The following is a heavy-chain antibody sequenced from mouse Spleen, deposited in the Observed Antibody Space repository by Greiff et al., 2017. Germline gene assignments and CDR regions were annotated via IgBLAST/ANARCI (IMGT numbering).Heavy chain of an antibody. D-gene: IGHD1-1*01. CDR2: IYPRSGNT. V-gene: IGHV1-81*01. J-gene: IGHJ1*01. CDR1: GYTFTSYG. CDR3: ARGVNYYGSRWYFDV. Sequence: QVQLKESGAELARPGASVKLSCKASGYTFTSYGISWVKQRTGQGLEWIGEIYPRSGNTYYNEKFKGKATLTADKSSSTAYMELRSLTSEDPAVYFCARGVNYYGSRWYFDVWGAGTTVTVSS.